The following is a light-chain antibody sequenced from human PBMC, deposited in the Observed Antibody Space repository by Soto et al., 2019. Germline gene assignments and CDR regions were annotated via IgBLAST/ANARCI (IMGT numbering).Light chain of an antibody. Sequence: QSALTQPASVSGSPGQSITISCTGTNNLVSWYQQHPGKAPKVVLYEGTKRPSGVSNRFSGSNSGSTASLTISGLPAEDEAHYFCCAYVGARSYVFGPGTQLTVL. CDR2: EGT. V-gene: IGLV2-23*01. J-gene: IGLJ1*01. CDR3: CAYVGARSYV. CDR1: NNL.